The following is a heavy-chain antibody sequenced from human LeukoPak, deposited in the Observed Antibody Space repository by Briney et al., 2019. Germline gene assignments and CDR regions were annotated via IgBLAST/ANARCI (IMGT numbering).Heavy chain of an antibody. V-gene: IGHV4-34*01. CDR3: ARDPGDTDWYNFDF. CDR1: GGSFSGYY. Sequence: SETLSLTCVVYGGSFSGYYWSWIRQPPGKGLEWIGEINHSGSTNYNPSLKSRVTISVDTSKNQFSLKLSSVTAADTAVYYCARDPGDTDWYNFDFWGQGILVTVSS. D-gene: IGHD3-9*01. CDR2: INHSGST. J-gene: IGHJ4*02.